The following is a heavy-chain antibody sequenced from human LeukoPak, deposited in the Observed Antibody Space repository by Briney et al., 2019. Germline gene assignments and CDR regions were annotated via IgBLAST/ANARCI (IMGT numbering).Heavy chain of an antibody. V-gene: IGHV3-21*01. CDR1: GFTFSSYA. D-gene: IGHD5-12*01. J-gene: IGHJ4*02. CDR3: AREESGYDSPYFDY. CDR2: ISSSSSYI. Sequence: GGSLRLSCAASGFTFSSYAMSWVRQAPGKGLEWVSSISSSSSYIYYADSVKGRFTISRDNAKNSLYLQMNSLRAEDTAVYYCAREESGYDSPYFDYWGQGTLVTVSS.